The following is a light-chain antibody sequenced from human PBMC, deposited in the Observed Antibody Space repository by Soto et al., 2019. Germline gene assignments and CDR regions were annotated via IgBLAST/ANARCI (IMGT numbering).Light chain of an antibody. CDR3: QQYNNWPPYT. J-gene: IGKJ2*01. Sequence: EIVMTQSPATLSVSPGERATLSCRASQSVSSNLAWYQQKPGQAPRLLIYYASTRATGIPARFSGSGSGTEFPLTISSLQSEDFALYYCQQYNNWPPYTFGQGTKLEIK. CDR1: QSVSSN. V-gene: IGKV3-15*01. CDR2: YAS.